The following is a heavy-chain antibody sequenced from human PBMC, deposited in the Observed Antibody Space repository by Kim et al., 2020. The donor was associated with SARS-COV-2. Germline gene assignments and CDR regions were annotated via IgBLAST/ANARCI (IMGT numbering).Heavy chain of an antibody. CDR3: AKLVPAAITPLGGWFDP. J-gene: IGHJ5*02. CDR2: ISGSGGST. CDR1: GFTFSSYA. Sequence: GGSLRLSCAASGFTFSSYAMSWVRQAPGKGLEWVSAISGSGGSTYYADSVKGRFTISRDNSKNTLYLQMNSLRAEDTAVYYCAKLVPAAITPLGGWFDPWGQGTLVTVSS. V-gene: IGHV3-23*01. D-gene: IGHD2-2*02.